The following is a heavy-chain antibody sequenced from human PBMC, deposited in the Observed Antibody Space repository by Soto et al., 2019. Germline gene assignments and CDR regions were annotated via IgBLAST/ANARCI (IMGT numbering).Heavy chain of an antibody. CDR3: ARGYGVVATITFWFDP. D-gene: IGHD5-12*01. CDR1: GGSISSGGYY. V-gene: IGHV4-31*03. J-gene: IGHJ5*02. Sequence: SETLSLPSTVSGGSISSGGYYWIWILQHPGKGLEWIGYIYYSGSTYYNPSLKSRVTISVDTSKNQFSLKLSSVTAADTAVYYCARGYGVVATITFWFDPWRQGNLVTGSS. CDR2: IYYSGST.